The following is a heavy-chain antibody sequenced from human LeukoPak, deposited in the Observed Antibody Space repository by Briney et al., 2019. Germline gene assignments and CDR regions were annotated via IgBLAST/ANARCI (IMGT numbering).Heavy chain of an antibody. CDR2: ISGSGAST. V-gene: IGHV3-23*01. CDR3: AKLSKFEGYNWNYFDY. D-gene: IGHD1-20*01. J-gene: IGHJ4*02. CDR1: GFTFSSYA. Sequence: QSGGSLRLSCAASGFTFSSYAMSWVRQAPGKGLEWVSGISGSGASTYYADSVKGRFTISRDNSKNTLYLQMNSLRAEDTAVYYCAKLSKFEGYNWNYFDYWGQGTLVTVSS.